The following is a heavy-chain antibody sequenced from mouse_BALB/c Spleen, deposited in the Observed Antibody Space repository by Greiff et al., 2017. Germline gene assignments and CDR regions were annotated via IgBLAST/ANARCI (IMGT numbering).Heavy chain of an antibody. D-gene: IGHD6-5*01. Sequence: EVKLVESGGGLVKPGGSLKLSCAASGFTFSSYAMSWVRQTPEKRLEWVATISSGGSYTYYPDSVKGRFTISRDNAKNTLYLQMSSLRSEDTAMYYCASLLFPDYWGQGTTLTVSS. V-gene: IGHV5-9-3*01. J-gene: IGHJ2*01. CDR3: ASLLFPDY. CDR2: ISSGGSYT. CDR1: GFTFSSYA.